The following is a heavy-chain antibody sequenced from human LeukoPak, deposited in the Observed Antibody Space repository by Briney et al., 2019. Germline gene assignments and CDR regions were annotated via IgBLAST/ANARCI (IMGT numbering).Heavy chain of an antibody. CDR2: IYYSGST. J-gene: IGHJ6*03. CDR3: ARGMYSSSRLVYYYMDV. V-gene: IGHV4-59*11. Sequence: PSETLSLTXTVPGGSISSHYWSWIRQPPGKGLEWIGYIYYSGSTNYNPSLKSRVTISVDTSKNQFSLKLSSVTAADTAVYYCARGMYSSSRLVYYYMDVWGKGTTVIVSS. CDR1: GGSISSHY. D-gene: IGHD6-6*01.